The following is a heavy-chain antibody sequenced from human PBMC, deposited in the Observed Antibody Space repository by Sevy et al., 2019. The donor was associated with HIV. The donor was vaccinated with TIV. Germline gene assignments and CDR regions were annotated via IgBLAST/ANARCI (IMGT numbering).Heavy chain of an antibody. CDR1: GLILRDRA. CDR3: VIEIESGGANF. CDR2: MTMYSGSE. Sequence: GGSLRLSCTASGLILRDRAMHWVLQTPGKGLEWVSGMTMYSGSEDYADFVKGRFTISRDNAKNSLNLQMDSLTLEDTALYYCVIEIESGGANFWGQGTLVTVSS. J-gene: IGHJ1*01. D-gene: IGHD2-21*01. V-gene: IGHV3-9*01.